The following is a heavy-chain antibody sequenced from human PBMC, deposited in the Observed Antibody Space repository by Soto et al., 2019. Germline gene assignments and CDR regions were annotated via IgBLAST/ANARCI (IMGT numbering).Heavy chain of an antibody. Sequence: GGSLRLSCAASGFTFSSYWTHWFRQAPGKGLVWVSRINRDGRSTTYADSVKGRFTISRDNAKNTLYLQMNGLRAEDTAVYYCARWFTYGNFDYFDYWGQGTQVTVSS. CDR3: ARWFTYGNFDYFDY. CDR1: GFTFSSYW. J-gene: IGHJ4*02. V-gene: IGHV3-74*01. CDR2: INRDGRST. D-gene: IGHD3-10*01.